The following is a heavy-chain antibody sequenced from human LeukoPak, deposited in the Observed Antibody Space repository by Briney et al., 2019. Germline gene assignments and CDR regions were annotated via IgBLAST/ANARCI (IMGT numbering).Heavy chain of an antibody. CDR2: ISSSGSTI. Sequence: PGGSLRLSCAASGFTFSDYYMSWLRQARGKGLEWVSYISSSGSTIYYADSVKGRFTISRDNAKNSLYLQINSLRAEDTAVYYCARDRETYCGGDCYSGASDIWGQGTMVTVSS. V-gene: IGHV3-11*01. J-gene: IGHJ3*02. CDR3: ARDRETYCGGDCYSGASDI. D-gene: IGHD2-21*01. CDR1: GFTFSDYY.